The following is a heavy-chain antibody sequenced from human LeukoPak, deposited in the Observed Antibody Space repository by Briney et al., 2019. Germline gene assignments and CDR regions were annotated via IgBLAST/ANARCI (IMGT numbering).Heavy chain of an antibody. CDR1: GYIFTGYY. D-gene: IGHD3-22*01. CDR2: INPKSGGT. CDR3: ARDLGYYDSSGYDIDY. Sequence: ASVKVSCKASGYIFTGYYMHWVRQAPGQGLEWMGWINPKSGGTKYAQKFQGRVTMTRDTSISTAYMEPGRLRSDDTAVYYCARDLGYYDSSGYDIDYWGQGTLVTVSS. J-gene: IGHJ4*02. V-gene: IGHV1-2*02.